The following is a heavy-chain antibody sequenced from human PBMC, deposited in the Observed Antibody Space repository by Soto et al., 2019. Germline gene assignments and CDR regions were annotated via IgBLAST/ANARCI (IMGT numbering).Heavy chain of an antibody. Sequence: GWRRGAGLASGCTVSTYGVHWVRQAPGKGLEWVAVISYYGSNKYYADSVKGRFTISRDNSKNTLYLQMNSLRAEDTAVYYSAKQRGDWYDEVGYYGMDVWGQGTTVTVYS. D-gene: IGHD1-1*01. CDR2: ISYYGSNK. CDR3: AKQRGDWYDEVGYYGMDV. J-gene: IGHJ6*02. V-gene: IGHV3-30*18. CDR1: GCTVSTYG.